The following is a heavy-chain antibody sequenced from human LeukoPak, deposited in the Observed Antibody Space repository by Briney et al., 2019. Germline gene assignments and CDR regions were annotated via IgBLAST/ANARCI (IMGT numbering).Heavy chain of an antibody. Sequence: GGSLRLSCVASEFIFSDYWMSWVRQAPGKGLEWVANIKQGGREEKYVSSVKGRFAISRDNAKSTLYLQMDSLSGDDTAVYYCARDNGGWFDTWGRGTLVTVSS. CDR3: ARDNGGWFDT. J-gene: IGHJ5*02. CDR2: IKQGGREE. V-gene: IGHV3-7*03. D-gene: IGHD3-10*01. CDR1: EFIFSDYW.